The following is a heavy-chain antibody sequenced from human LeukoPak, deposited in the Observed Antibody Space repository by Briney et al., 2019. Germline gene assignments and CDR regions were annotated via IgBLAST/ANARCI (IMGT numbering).Heavy chain of an antibody. CDR1: GYSFTSYW. J-gene: IGHJ5*02. CDR3: ARRGANKGDNWFDP. CDR2: IYPGDSDT. Sequence: GESLKISCKGSGYSFTSYWIGWVRQMPGKGLEWMGIIYPGDSDTRYSPSFQGQVNISADKSIRTAYLQWNSLKASDTAMYYCARRGANKGDNWFDPWGQGTLVTVSS. D-gene: IGHD2-8*01. V-gene: IGHV5-51*01.